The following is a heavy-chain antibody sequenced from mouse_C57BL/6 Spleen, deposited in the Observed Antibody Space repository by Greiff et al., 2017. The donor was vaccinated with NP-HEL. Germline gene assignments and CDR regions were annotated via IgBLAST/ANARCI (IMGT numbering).Heavy chain of an antibody. CDR2: ISSGSSTI. CDR3: ARHGNAMDY. J-gene: IGHJ4*01. CDR1: GFTFSDYG. V-gene: IGHV5-17*01. Sequence: EVKLMESGGGLVKPGGSLKLSCAASGFTFSDYGMHWVRQAPEKGLEWVAYISSGSSTIYYADTVKGRFTISRDNAKNTLFLQMTSLRSEDTAMYYCARHGNAMDYWGQGTSVTVSS. D-gene: IGHD2-1*01.